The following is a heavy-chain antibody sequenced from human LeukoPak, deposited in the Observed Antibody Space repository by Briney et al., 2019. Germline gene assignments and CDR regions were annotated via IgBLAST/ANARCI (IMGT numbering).Heavy chain of an antibody. J-gene: IGHJ4*02. Sequence: GGCLRLSCAASLFTLSDRYIDSARQAPGKGVECVGRIRHKGNSYTTEYAACVKGRFNLSRHDSKTPLSRHMHSLKTGHTAIFYCTIGLGDWGQGTLVT. D-gene: IGHD3-16*01. V-gene: IGHV3-72*01. CDR2: IRHKGNSYTT. CDR1: LFTLSDRY. CDR3: TIGLGD.